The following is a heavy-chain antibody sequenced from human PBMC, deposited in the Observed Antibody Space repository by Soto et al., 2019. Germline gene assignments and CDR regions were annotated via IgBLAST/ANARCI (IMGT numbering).Heavy chain of an antibody. CDR3: ARGKATGTKSRGFDY. D-gene: IGHD1-7*01. CDR1: GFNISKNA. J-gene: IGHJ4*02. Sequence: PGGSLRLSCAASGFNISKNAMHWVRQAPGKGLEWVAVVSYDGGNKYYADSVKGRFTLSRDNSKSTLYLEMGSLRTEDTAVYYCARGKATGTKSRGFDYWGQGTLVTVSS. V-gene: IGHV3-30-3*01. CDR2: VSYDGGNK.